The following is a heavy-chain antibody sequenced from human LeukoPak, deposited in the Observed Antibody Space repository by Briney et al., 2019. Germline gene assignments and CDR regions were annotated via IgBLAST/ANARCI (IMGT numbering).Heavy chain of an antibody. D-gene: IGHD5-24*01. CDR2: IPASGSST. V-gene: IGHV3-23*01. J-gene: IGHJ4*02. Sequence: GGSLRLSCAASGFTFSSYAMSWVRQAPEKGLEWVSAIPASGSSTYYAHSVKGRFTISRDNSKNTLYLQMNSLRTEDTAVYYCTTYRARGGLQGVFDYWGQGTLVTVSS. CDR3: TTYRARGGLQGVFDY. CDR1: GFTFSSYA.